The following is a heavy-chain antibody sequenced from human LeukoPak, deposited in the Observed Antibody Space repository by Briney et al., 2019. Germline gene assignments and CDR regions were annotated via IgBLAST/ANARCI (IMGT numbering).Heavy chain of an antibody. CDR3: AKVAPGSSWRNAFDY. D-gene: IGHD6-13*01. J-gene: IGHJ4*02. V-gene: IGHV3-23*01. CDR2: ISGSGGST. Sequence: GGSLRLSCAASGFTFSSYAMSWVRQAPGKGLEWVSTISGSGGSTYYADSVKGRFTISRDNSKSTLDLHMNSLRAEDTAVYYCAKVAPGSSWRNAFDYWGQGTLVTVSS. CDR1: GFTFSSYA.